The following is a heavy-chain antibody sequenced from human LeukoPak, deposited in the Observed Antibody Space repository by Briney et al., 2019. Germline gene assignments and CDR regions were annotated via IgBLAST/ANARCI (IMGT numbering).Heavy chain of an antibody. D-gene: IGHD5-12*01. CDR3: ARDDSGNSGYDSLNY. Sequence: GGSLRLSCAAPGFTVSSNYMSWVRQAPGKGLEWVSVIYSGGSTYYADSVKGRFTISRDNSKNTLYLQMNSLRAEDTAVYYCARDDSGNSGYDSLNYWGQGTLVTVSS. V-gene: IGHV3-53*01. CDR1: GFTVSSNY. CDR2: IYSGGST. J-gene: IGHJ4*02.